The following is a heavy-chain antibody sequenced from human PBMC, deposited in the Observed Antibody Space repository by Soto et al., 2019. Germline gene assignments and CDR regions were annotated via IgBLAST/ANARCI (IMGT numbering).Heavy chain of an antibody. J-gene: IGHJ6*02. D-gene: IGHD3-3*01. CDR3: ARALSYDFWSGYRNNYGMDV. V-gene: IGHV4-34*01. Sequence: SETLSLTCAVYGGSFSGYYWSWIRQPPGKGLEWIGEINHSGSTKYNPSLKSRVTISVDTSKNQFSLKLSSVTAADTAVYYCARALSYDFWSGYRNNYGMDVWGQGTTVTVSS. CDR2: INHSGST. CDR1: GGSFSGYY.